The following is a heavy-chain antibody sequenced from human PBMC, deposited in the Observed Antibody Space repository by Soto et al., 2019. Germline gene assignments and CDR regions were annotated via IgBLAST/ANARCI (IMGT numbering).Heavy chain of an antibody. Sequence: PSETLSLTCTVSGSSITSGDYYWSWIRHHPGKGLEWIGYIYYSGSTYYNPSLKSRVTISVDTSKNQFSLKLSSVTAADTAVYYCARGGYYDSSGYYGAWGQGTLVTVS. CDR2: IYYSGST. D-gene: IGHD3-22*01. CDR3: ARGGYYDSSGYYGA. CDR1: GSSITSGDYY. V-gene: IGHV4-31*03. J-gene: IGHJ5*02.